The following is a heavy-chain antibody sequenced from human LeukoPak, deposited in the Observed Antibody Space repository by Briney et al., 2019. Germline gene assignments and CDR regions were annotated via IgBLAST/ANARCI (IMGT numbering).Heavy chain of an antibody. Sequence: GGSLRLSCAASGFTFSTYTMYWVRHPPGKRLEWVSIIGNNGGGIHYADSVRGRFTISRDNSKNALYLQMNSLRAEDTAMYYCAKGSSAGRPYYFDYWGQGTLVTVSS. CDR1: GFTFSTYT. V-gene: IGHV3-23*01. D-gene: IGHD3-10*01. CDR3: AKGSSAGRPYYFDY. CDR2: IGNNGGGI. J-gene: IGHJ4*02.